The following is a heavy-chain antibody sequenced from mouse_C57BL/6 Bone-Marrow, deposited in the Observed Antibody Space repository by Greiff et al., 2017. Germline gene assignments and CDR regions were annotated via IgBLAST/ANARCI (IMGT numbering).Heavy chain of an antibody. J-gene: IGHJ3*01. D-gene: IGHD1-1*01. CDR2: IYPGSGST. CDR1: GYTFTSYW. CDR3: AGRGLVRYVDY. V-gene: IGHV1-55*01. Sequence: QVQLKQPGAELVKPGASVKMSCKASGYTFTSYWITWVKQRPGQGLEWIGDIYPGSGSTNYNEKFKSKATMTVDTSSSTAYMQLSSLTSEDSAVYCCAGRGLVRYVDYWGQGTLVTVSA.